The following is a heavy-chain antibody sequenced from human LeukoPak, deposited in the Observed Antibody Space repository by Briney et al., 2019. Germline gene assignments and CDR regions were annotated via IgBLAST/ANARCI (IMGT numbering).Heavy chain of an antibody. J-gene: IGHJ4*02. CDR2: IRYDGSNK. V-gene: IGHV3-30*02. CDR1: GFTFSSYG. Sequence: GGSLRLSCAASGFTFSSYGMHWVRQAPGKGLEWVAFIRYDGSNKYYADSVKGRFTISRDNSKNTLYLQMNSLRAEDTAVYYCARDLLGWELHYFDYWGQGTLVTVSS. CDR3: ARDLLGWELHYFDY. D-gene: IGHD1-26*01.